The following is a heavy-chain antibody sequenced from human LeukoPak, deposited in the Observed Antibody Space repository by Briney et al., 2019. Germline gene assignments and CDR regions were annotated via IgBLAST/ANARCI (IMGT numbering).Heavy chain of an antibody. D-gene: IGHD1-1*01. CDR3: ARTTGNYMQLDY. Sequence: PGGSLRLSCAASGFTFSSYWMSWVRQGSGMGLVWVSRLHTDGSNTTYADSVKGRFTISRDNAKNTLYLQMNSLRAEDTAVYYCARTTGNYMQLDYLGQGTLVTVP. J-gene: IGHJ4*02. CDR2: LHTDGSNT. V-gene: IGHV3-74*03. CDR1: GFTFSSYW.